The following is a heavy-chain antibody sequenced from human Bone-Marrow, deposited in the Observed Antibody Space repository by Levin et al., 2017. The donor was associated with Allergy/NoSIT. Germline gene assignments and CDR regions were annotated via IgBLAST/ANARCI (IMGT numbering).Heavy chain of an antibody. V-gene: IGHV3-30*18. CDR3: VKDESELRNFDWLSSMGSY. D-gene: IGHD3-9*01. Sequence: GGSLRLSCAASGFSFSYYGMHWVRQAPGKGLEWVAVISYDGSNKLYSDSVKGRFTISRDDSKNTLYLQMNSLRPEDTAVYYCVKDESELRNFDWLSSMGSYWGQGTLVTVSS. CDR1: GFSFSYYG. J-gene: IGHJ4*02. CDR2: ISYDGSNK.